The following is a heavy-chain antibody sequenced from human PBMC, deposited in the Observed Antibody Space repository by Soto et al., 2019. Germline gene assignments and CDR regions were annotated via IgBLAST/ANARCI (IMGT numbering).Heavy chain of an antibody. D-gene: IGHD3-3*02. V-gene: IGHV4-59*01. CDR2: IYYSGST. CDR3: ARGRHFWSGYFFDY. J-gene: IGHJ4*02. CDR1: GGSISSYY. Sequence: SETLSLTCTVSGGSISSYYWSWIRQPPGKGLEWIGYIYYSGSTNYNPSLKSRVTISVDTSKNQFSLKLSSVTAADTAVYYCARGRHFWSGYFFDYWGQGTLVTVSS.